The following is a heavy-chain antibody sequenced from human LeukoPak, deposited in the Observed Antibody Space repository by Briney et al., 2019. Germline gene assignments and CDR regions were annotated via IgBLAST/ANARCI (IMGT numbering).Heavy chain of an antibody. CDR1: GYTFTGYY. Sequence: GASVNVSCKASGYTFTGYYMHWVRQAPGQGLEWMGWINPNSGGTNYAQKFQGRVTMTRDTSISTAYMELSRLRSDDTAVYYCAGDPQGELTHYDYWGQGTLVTVSS. CDR2: INPNSGGT. D-gene: IGHD3-10*01. CDR3: AGDPQGELTHYDY. J-gene: IGHJ4*02. V-gene: IGHV1-2*02.